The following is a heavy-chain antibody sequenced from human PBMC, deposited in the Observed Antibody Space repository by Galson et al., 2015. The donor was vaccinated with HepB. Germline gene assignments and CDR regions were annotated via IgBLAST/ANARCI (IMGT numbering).Heavy chain of an antibody. V-gene: IGHV3-15*01. CDR1: GFTFSNAW. Sequence: SLRLSCAASGFTFSNAWMSWVRQAPGKGLEWVGRIKSKADGGTTDYAAPVKGRFTISRDDSKNTLYLQMNSLKTEDTAVYYCTTEGTPTTVVTLYYFDYWGQGTLVTVSS. CDR3: TTEGTPTTVVTLYYFDY. CDR2: IKSKADGGTT. J-gene: IGHJ4*02. D-gene: IGHD4-23*01.